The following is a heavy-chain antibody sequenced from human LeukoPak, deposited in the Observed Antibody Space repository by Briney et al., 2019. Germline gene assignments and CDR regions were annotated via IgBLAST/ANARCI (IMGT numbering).Heavy chain of an antibody. Sequence: GGSLRLSCAASGFTFSSYSMNWVRQAPGKGLEWVSYISSSSSTIYYADSVKGRFTISRDNAKNSLYLQMNSLRAEGTAVYYCAPQGLRLGELSFHYWGQGTLVTVSS. CDR2: ISSSSSTI. CDR3: APQGLRLGELSFHY. D-gene: IGHD3-16*02. CDR1: GFTFSSYS. V-gene: IGHV3-48*01. J-gene: IGHJ4*02.